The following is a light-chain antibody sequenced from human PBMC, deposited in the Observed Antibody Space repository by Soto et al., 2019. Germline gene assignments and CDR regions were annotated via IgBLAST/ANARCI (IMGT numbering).Light chain of an antibody. CDR3: GLYMGSGISV. Sequence: QTVVTQEPSFSVSPGGTVTLTCGLSSGSVSTSYHPSWYQQTPGQAPRTLIYSTNTRSSGVPDRFSGSILGNKAALTITGAQAEDESDYYCGLYMGSGISVFGGGTKLTVL. CDR2: STN. J-gene: IGLJ2*01. CDR1: SGSVSTSYH. V-gene: IGLV8-61*01.